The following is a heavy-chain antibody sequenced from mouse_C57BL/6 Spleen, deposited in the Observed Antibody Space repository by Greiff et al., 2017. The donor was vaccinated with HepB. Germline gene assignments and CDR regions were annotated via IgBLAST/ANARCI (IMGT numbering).Heavy chain of an antibody. J-gene: IGHJ4*01. D-gene: IGHD2-4*01. CDR1: GYTFTSYW. Sequence: VQLQQPGAELVKPGASVKMSCKASGYTFTSYWITWVKQRPGQGLEWIGDIYPGSGSTNYNEKFKSKATLTVDTSSSTAYMQLSSLTSEDSAVYYCARSYDYDGYDAMDYWGQGTSVTVSS. CDR2: IYPGSGST. CDR3: ARSYDYDGYDAMDY. V-gene: IGHV1-55*01.